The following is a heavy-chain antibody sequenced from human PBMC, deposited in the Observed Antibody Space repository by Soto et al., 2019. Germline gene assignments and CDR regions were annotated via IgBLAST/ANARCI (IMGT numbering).Heavy chain of an antibody. CDR2: IYSSGST. J-gene: IGHJ5*02. V-gene: IGHV4-4*07. CDR3: ARGQRFSDWFDP. D-gene: IGHD3-3*01. Sequence: SETLSLTCTVSGGAISTYYWTWIRQTAGKGLEWIGRIYSSGSTKYNPALQSRVTMSLDTSNNQFSLRLTSVTAADTAVYYCARGQRFSDWFDPWGQGTFVTV. CDR1: GGAISTYY.